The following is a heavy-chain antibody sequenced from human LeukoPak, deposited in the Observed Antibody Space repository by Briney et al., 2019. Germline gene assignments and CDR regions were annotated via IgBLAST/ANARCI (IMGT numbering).Heavy chain of an antibody. CDR2: IYYSGST. J-gene: IGHJ4*02. CDR3: ARVVDGYNSYYFDY. V-gene: IGHV4-59*01. Sequence: SETLSLTCTVSGGSISSYYWSWIRQPPGKGLEWIGYIYYSGSTNYNPSLKSRVTISVDTSKNQFSLKLSSVTAADTAVYYCARVVDGYNSYYFDYWGQGTLVTVSS. CDR1: GGSISSYY. D-gene: IGHD5-24*01.